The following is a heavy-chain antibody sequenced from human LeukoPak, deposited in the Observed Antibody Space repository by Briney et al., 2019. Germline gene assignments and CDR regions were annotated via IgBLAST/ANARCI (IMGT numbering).Heavy chain of an antibody. CDR3: ARSPIGTIAARWVDY. J-gene: IGHJ4*02. V-gene: IGHV3-21*01. D-gene: IGHD6-6*01. Sequence: SVKGRFTISRDNGKHSLYLQMNSLRAEDTAVYYCARSPIGTIAARWVDYWGQGTLVTVSS.